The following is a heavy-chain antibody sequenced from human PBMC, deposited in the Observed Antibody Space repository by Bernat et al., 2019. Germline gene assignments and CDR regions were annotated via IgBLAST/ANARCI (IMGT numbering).Heavy chain of an antibody. CDR2: ISAYNGNT. CDR3: ARGDCSGGSCYSVPAFDI. V-gene: IGHV1-18*01. CDR1: GYTFTSYG. J-gene: IGHJ3*02. Sequence: QVQLVQSGAEVKKPGASVKVSCKASGYTFTSYGISWVRQAPGQGLEWMGWISAYNGNTNYAQKLQGRVTMTTDTSTSTAYMELRSLRSDDTAVYYCARGDCSGGSCYSVPAFDIWGQGTMVTVSS. D-gene: IGHD2-15*01.